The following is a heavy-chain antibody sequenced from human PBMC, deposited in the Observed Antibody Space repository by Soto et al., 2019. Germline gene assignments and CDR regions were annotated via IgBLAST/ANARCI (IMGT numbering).Heavy chain of an antibody. J-gene: IGHJ4*02. Sequence: ASVTVSCKASGYTFTGYYVHWVRQSPGQGLEWMGWIDPNSGGTNYAQKFQGWVTMTRDTSISTAYMEVTRLTSDDTAVYYCARSYSSGWFVDYFAYWGQGTVVTVSS. CDR2: IDPNSGGT. CDR1: GYTFTGYY. V-gene: IGHV1-2*04. D-gene: IGHD6-19*01. CDR3: ARSYSSGWFVDYFAY.